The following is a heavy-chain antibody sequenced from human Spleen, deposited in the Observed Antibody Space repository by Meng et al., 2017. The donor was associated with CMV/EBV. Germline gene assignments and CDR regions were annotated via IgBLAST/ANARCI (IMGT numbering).Heavy chain of an antibody. CDR3: ARDRDVGYDSSGSIDY. CDR2: IYYSGST. CDR1: GGSISSSSYY. Sequence: LRLSCTVSGGSISSSSYYWGWIRQPPGKGLEWIGYIYYSGSTYYNPSLKSRVTMSVDTSKNQFSLKLSSVTAADTAVYYCARDRDVGYDSSGSIDYWGQGTLVTVSS. V-gene: IGHV4-30-4*08. J-gene: IGHJ4*02. D-gene: IGHD3-22*01.